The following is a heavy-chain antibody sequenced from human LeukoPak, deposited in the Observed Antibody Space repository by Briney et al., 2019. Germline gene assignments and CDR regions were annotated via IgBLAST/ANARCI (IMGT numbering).Heavy chain of an antibody. J-gene: IGHJ4*02. Sequence: PGGSLRLSCAASGFTFSSYAMSWVRQAPGKGLEWVSAIGGSDGTTYYADSVKGRCIISRDNYKNILYLQMNSLRVEDTAIYYCAKVLDSGSFPDYWGQGTLATVSS. CDR1: GFTFSSYA. CDR3: AKVLDSGSFPDY. CDR2: IGGSDGTT. D-gene: IGHD1-26*01. V-gene: IGHV3-23*01.